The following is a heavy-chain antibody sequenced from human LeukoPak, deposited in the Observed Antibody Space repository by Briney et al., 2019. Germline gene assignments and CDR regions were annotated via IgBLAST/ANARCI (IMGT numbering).Heavy chain of an antibody. CDR2: IKQDGGEK. J-gene: IGHJ3*01. Sequence: GGSLRLSCAASGFTFTTYWMTWVRQAPGKGLEWVAKIKQDGGEKYYVDSVQGRFTISRDNAKNSLSLQMNSLRAEDTAVYYCARDQGYCTSATCRGDAFDVWGQGSMVSVSS. CDR1: GFTFTTYW. CDR3: ARDQGYCTSATCRGDAFDV. V-gene: IGHV3-7*01. D-gene: IGHD2-2*01.